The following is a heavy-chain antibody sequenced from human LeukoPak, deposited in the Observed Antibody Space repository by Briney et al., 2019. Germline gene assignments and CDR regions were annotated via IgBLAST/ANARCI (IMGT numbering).Heavy chain of an antibody. CDR3: AKFYEPLDY. D-gene: IGHD3-3*01. CDR2: ISGSGGST. CDR1: EFTFSSYA. J-gene: IGHJ4*02. Sequence: GWSLRLSCAASEFTFSSYAMSWVRQAPGKGLEWVSAISGSGGSTYYADSVKGRFTISRDNSKNALYLQMNSLRAEDTAVYYCAKFYEPLDYWGQGTLVTVSS. V-gene: IGHV3-23*01.